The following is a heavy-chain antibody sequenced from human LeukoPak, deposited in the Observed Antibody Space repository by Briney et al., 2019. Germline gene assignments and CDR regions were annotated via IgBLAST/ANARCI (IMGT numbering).Heavy chain of an antibody. J-gene: IGHJ3*02. CDR2: ISSNGSST. V-gene: IGHV3-64*01. CDR3: VRERGGYCSSSTCSKAFDI. CDR1: GFTFSSYG. Sequence: PGGSLRLSCTASGFTFSSYGMHWVRQAPGKGLEYVSGISSNGSSTYYANSVKDRFTVSRDNSKNTLYLQMGSLRGEDKAVYYCVRERGGYCSSSTCSKAFDIWGQGTMVTVSS. D-gene: IGHD2-2*01.